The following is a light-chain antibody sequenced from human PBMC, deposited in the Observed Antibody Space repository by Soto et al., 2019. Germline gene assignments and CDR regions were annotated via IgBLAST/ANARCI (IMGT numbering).Light chain of an antibody. CDR3: QQYNNWPPLT. Sequence: EIMITQSPTTPSVSPGERATLSCRASQSVSSNLAWYQQKPGQAPRLLIYGASSRATGIPARFSGSGSGTDFTLTISSLQSEDFAVYYCQQYNNWPPLTFGGGTKVDI. J-gene: IGKJ4*01. CDR1: QSVSSN. CDR2: GAS. V-gene: IGKV3-15*01.